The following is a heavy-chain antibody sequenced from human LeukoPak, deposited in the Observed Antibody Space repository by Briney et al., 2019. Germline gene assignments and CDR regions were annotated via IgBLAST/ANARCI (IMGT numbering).Heavy chain of an antibody. J-gene: IGHJ6*02. Sequence: GGSLRLSCAASGFTVSSNYMSWVRQAPGKGLEWVSVIYSGGSTYYADSVKGRFTISRDNSKNTLYLQMNSLRAEDTAVYYCARAEYGYSYGYLYYYGMDVWGQGTTVTVSS. CDR2: IYSGGST. CDR1: GFTVSSNY. D-gene: IGHD5-18*01. V-gene: IGHV3-53*01. CDR3: ARAEYGYSYGYLYYYGMDV.